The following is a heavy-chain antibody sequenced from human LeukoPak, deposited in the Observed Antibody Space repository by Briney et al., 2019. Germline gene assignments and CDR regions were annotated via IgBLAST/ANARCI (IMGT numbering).Heavy chain of an antibody. CDR3: ARHYCSSTSCSSFDY. CDR1: GFTFSSYS. D-gene: IGHD2-2*01. CDR2: ISSSSSTI. V-gene: IGHV3-48*04. Sequence: GGSLRLSCAASGFTFSSYSMNWVRQAPGKGLEWVSYISSSSSTIYYADSVKGRFTISRDNAKNSLYLQMNSLRAEDTAVYYCARHYCSSTSCSSFDYWGQGTLVTVSS. J-gene: IGHJ4*02.